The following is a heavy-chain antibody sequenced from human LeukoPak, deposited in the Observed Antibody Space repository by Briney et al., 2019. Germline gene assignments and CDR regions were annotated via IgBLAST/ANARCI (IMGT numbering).Heavy chain of an antibody. V-gene: IGHV1-69*13. J-gene: IGHJ4*02. D-gene: IGHD2-15*01. CDR2: IIPIFGTA. CDR1: GGTFSSYA. Sequence: ASVKVSCKASGGTFSSYAISWVRQAPGQGLEWMGGIIPIFGTANYAQKFQGRVTSTADESTSTAYMELSSLRSEDTAVYYCARGCAGGSCYSETFDYWGQGTLVTVSS. CDR3: ARGCAGGSCYSETFDY.